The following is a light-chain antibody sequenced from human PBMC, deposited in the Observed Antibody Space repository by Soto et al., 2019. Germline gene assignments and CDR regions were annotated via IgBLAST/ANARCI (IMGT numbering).Light chain of an antibody. J-gene: IGLJ2*01. V-gene: IGLV1-44*01. CDR1: SSNIGSNT. Sequence: QSVLTQPPSASGTPGQRVIISCSGSSSNIGSNTVNWYQQLPGTAPKLLIYSNDQRPSGVPDRFSGSKSVNSASLAISGLQSEDEADYYCATWDDSLEGVVFGGGTQLTVL. CDR2: SND. CDR3: ATWDDSLEGVV.